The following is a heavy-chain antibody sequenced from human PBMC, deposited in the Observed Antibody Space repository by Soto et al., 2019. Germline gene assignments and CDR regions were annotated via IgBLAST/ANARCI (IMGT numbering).Heavy chain of an antibody. D-gene: IGHD3-10*01. CDR3: ARSSGSYYSYDY. CDR2: IYYSGST. Sequence: SETLSLTCTVSGGSISSSSYYWGWIRQPPGKGLEWIGSIYYSGSTYYNPSLKSRVTISVDTSKNQSSLKLSSVTAADTAVYYCARSSGSYYSYDYWGQGTLVTVSS. J-gene: IGHJ4*02. V-gene: IGHV4-39*01. CDR1: GGSISSSSYY.